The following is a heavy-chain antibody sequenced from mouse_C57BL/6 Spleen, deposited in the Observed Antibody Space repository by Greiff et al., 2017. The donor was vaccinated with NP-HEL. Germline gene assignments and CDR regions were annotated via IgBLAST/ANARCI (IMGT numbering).Heavy chain of an antibody. V-gene: IGHV1-82*01. CDR2: IYPGDGDT. CDR1: GYAFSSSW. Sequence: VQLQQSGPELVKPGASVKISCKASGYAFSSSWMNWVKQRPGKGLEWIGRIYPGDGDTNYNGKFKGKATLTADKSSSTAYMQLSSLTSEDSAVYFCASRGPWFAYWGQGTLVTVSA. J-gene: IGHJ3*01. CDR3: ASRGPWFAY.